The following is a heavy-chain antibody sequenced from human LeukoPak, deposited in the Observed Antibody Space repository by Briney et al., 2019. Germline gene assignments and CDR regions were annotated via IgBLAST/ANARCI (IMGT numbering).Heavy chain of an antibody. CDR2: IYYSGRT. CDR3: ARDGGYYGSGSYYTGRYYYYMDV. D-gene: IGHD3-10*01. CDR1: SGSISSYY. Sequence: SETLSLTCTVSSGSISSYYWSWIRQPPGKGLEWLGYIYYSGRTNYNPSLKSRVTISVDTSKNQFSLKLSSVTAADTAVYYCARDGGYYGSGSYYTGRYYYYMDVWGKGTTVTVSS. J-gene: IGHJ6*03. V-gene: IGHV4-59*01.